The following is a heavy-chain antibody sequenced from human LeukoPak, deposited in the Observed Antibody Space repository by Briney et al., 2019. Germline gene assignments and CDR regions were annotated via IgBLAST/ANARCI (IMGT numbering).Heavy chain of an antibody. D-gene: IGHD6-19*01. CDR1: GFTFTDYP. V-gene: IGHV3-21*01. CDR2: ISSSGRYI. J-gene: IGHJ4*02. CDR3: AREQWLVRGPFDY. Sequence: GGSLRLSCATSGFTFTDYPMNWVRQAPRKGLEWVSSISSSGRYIYYGDSVKGRFTISRDNAKNSLYLQMNTLRAEDSAVYYCAREQWLVRGPFDYWGQGTPVTVSS.